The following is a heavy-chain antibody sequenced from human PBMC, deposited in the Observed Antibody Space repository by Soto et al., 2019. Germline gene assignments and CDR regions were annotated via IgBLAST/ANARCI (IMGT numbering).Heavy chain of an antibody. D-gene: IGHD3-9*01. Sequence: QVQLVQSGAEVKKPGSSVKVSCKASGGTFSSYAISWVRQAPGQGLEWMGGIIPIFGTANYAQKFQGRVTITADESTSKAYMELSSLRSEDTAVYYCARGRYFDWLVSPVGYYGMDVWGQGTTVTVSS. V-gene: IGHV1-69*01. CDR2: IIPIFGTA. CDR3: ARGRYFDWLVSPVGYYGMDV. J-gene: IGHJ6*02. CDR1: GGTFSSYA.